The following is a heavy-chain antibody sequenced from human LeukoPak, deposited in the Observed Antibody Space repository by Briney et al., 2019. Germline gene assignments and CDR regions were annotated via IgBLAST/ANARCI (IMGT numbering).Heavy chain of an antibody. D-gene: IGHD1-26*01. CDR2: INPSGGTT. CDR3: ARWSGSYKAFAY. CDR1: GYTFTMYY. Sequence: ASVTVSFKASGYTFTMYYMHWVGQAPGQGGEGMGIINPSGGTTSYAHTFQDPVTMTRDTSTRTVYMELSTLRSADTAVYYCARWSGSYKAFAYWGQGTLVTASS. J-gene: IGHJ4*02. V-gene: IGHV1-46*01.